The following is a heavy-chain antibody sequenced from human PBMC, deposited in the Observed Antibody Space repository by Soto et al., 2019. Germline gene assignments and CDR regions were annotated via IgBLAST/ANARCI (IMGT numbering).Heavy chain of an antibody. V-gene: IGHV3-7*01. CDR3: AVPLEYWYFDL. Sequence: GGSLRLSCAASGFTFSSYWMSWVRQAPGKGLEWVANIRQDGSEKYYVDSVKGRFTISRDNAKNSLYLQMNSLRAEDTAVYYCAVPLEYWYFDLWGRGTLVTVSS. CDR2: IRQDGSEK. J-gene: IGHJ2*01. D-gene: IGHD1-1*01. CDR1: GFTFSSYW.